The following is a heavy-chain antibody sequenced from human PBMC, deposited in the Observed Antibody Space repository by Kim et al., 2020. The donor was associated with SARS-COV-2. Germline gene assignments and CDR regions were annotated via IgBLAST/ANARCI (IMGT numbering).Heavy chain of an antibody. CDR2: ISGSGGST. D-gene: IGHD1-26*01. Sequence: GGSLRLSCAASGFTFSSYAMSWVRQAPGKGLEWVSAISGSGGSTYYADSVKGRFTISRDNSKNTLYLQMNSLRAEDTAVYYCATSWEREPGRDYYYYYGMDVWGQGTTVTVSS. V-gene: IGHV3-23*01. J-gene: IGHJ6*02. CDR1: GFTFSSYA. CDR3: ATSWEREPGRDYYYYYGMDV.